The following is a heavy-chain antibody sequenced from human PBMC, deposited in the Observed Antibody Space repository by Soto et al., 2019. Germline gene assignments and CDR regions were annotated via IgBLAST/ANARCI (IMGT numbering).Heavy chain of an antibody. CDR2: IIPIFGTA. Sequence: QVQLVQSGAEVKKPGSSVKVSCKASGGTFSSYAISWVRQAPGQGLEWMGGIIPIFGTANYAQKVQGRVTITADESTSTAYMELSSLRSEDTAGYYCARETAITIFGVVKGWFDPWGQGTLVTVSS. V-gene: IGHV1-69*12. CDR3: ARETAITIFGVVKGWFDP. CDR1: GGTFSSYA. D-gene: IGHD3-3*01. J-gene: IGHJ5*02.